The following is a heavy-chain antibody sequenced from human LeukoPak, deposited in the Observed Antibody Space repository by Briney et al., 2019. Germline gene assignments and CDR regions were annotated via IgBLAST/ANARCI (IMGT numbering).Heavy chain of an antibody. CDR3: AKGVFGSYYIDY. Sequence: GGSLRLSCVASGIAFSSYGMEWVRQAPGKGLEWVAFISYDGSNKYYTDSVKGRFTISRDNSKNTLDLQMNSLRAEDTAVYYCAKGVFGSYYIDYWGQGTLVTVSS. CDR2: ISYDGSNK. J-gene: IGHJ4*02. CDR1: GIAFSSYG. D-gene: IGHD1-26*01. V-gene: IGHV3-30*18.